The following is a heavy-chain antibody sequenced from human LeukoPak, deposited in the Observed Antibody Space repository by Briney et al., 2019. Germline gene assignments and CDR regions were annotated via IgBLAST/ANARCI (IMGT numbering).Heavy chain of an antibody. Sequence: TSETLSLTCAVSGGSISSSNWWRWVRQPPGKGLEWIGEIYHSGSTNYNPSLKSRVTTSVDKSKNQFSLKLSSVTAADTAVYYCARVAIAAAASWDYWGQGTLVTVSS. V-gene: IGHV4-4*02. D-gene: IGHD6-13*01. CDR3: ARVAIAAAASWDY. CDR2: IYHSGST. J-gene: IGHJ4*02. CDR1: GGSISSSNW.